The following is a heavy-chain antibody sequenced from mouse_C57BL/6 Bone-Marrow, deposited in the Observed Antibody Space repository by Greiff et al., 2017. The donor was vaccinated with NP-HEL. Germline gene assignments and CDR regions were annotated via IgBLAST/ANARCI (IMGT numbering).Heavy chain of an antibody. CDR2: FYPGSGSI. D-gene: IGHD1-1*01. J-gene: IGHJ3*01. CDR3: ARHEEKSPLQDYYGSPWFAY. CDR1: GYTFTEYT. V-gene: IGHV1-62-2*01. Sequence: QVHVKQSGAELVKPGASVKLSCKASGYTFTEYTIHWVKQRSGQGLEWIGWFYPGSGSIKYNEKFKDKATLTADKSSSTVYMELSRLTSEDSAVYFCARHEEKSPLQDYYGSPWFAYWGQGTLVTVSA.